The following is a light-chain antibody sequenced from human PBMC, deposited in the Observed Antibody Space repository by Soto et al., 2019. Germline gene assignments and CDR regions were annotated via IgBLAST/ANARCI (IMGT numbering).Light chain of an antibody. Sequence: EIVLTQSLGALSLSPGERATLSCRASQSVSSSYLAWYQQKPGQAPRLLIYGASSRTTGIPDTFSGSGSGTEFTLTISSLQAEDEAVYICHQYYSAPLTFGAVSKV. V-gene: IGKV3-20*01. J-gene: IGKJ4*01. CDR2: GAS. CDR1: QSVSSSY. CDR3: HQYYSAPLT.